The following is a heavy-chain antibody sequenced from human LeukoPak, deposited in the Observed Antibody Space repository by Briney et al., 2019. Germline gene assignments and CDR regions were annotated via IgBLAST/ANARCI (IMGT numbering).Heavy chain of an antibody. D-gene: IGHD4-17*01. J-gene: IGHJ4*02. CDR1: GGSISSSSYY. Sequence: PSETLSLTCTVSGGSISSSSYYWSWIRQPPGKGLEWIGEINHSGSTNYNPSLKSRVTISVDTSKNQFSLKLSSVTAADTAVYYCAREGEYGDYVGGQGTLVTVSS. CDR3: AREGEYGDYV. CDR2: INHSGST. V-gene: IGHV4-39*07.